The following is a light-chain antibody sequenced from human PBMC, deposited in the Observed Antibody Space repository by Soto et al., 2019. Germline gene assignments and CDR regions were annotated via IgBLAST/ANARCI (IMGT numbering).Light chain of an antibody. Sequence: QSALTQPASVSGSPGQSITISCTGPSSDIGGHKFVSWYQQFPGKAPKLMIFEVTKRASGVSHRFSGSKSGNTASLTISGLQAEDEDDYYCSSYATTSAFFGPGTKVTVL. J-gene: IGLJ1*01. V-gene: IGLV2-14*01. CDR1: SSDIGGHKF. CDR2: EVT. CDR3: SSYATTSAF.